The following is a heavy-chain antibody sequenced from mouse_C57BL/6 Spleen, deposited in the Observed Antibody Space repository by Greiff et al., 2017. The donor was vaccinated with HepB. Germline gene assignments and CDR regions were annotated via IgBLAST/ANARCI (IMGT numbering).Heavy chain of an antibody. J-gene: IGHJ3*01. CDR1: GFTFSSYT. CDR2: ISGGGGNT. Sequence: DVMLVESGGGLVKPGGSLKLSCAASGFTFSSYTMSWVRQTPEKRLEWVATISGGGGNTYYPDSVKGRFTISRDNAKNTLYLQMSSLRSEDTALYYCARPYDHYGAWFAYWGQGTLVTVSA. D-gene: IGHD1-1*02. V-gene: IGHV5-9*01. CDR3: ARPYDHYGAWFAY.